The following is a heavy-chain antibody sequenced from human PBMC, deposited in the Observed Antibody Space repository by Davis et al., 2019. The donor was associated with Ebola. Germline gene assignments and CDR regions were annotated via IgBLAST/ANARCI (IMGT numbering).Heavy chain of an antibody. J-gene: IGHJ4*02. Sequence: GESLKISCAASGFTFSSYAMSWVRQAPGKGLEWVSYISSSSSTIYYADSVKGRFTISRDNAKKSLFLQLNSLRVEDTAVYYCVKLQRPNDYFDYWGQGTLVTASS. CDR2: ISSSSSTI. V-gene: IGHV3-48*04. CDR3: VKLQRPNDYFDY. CDR1: GFTFSSYA. D-gene: IGHD1-1*01.